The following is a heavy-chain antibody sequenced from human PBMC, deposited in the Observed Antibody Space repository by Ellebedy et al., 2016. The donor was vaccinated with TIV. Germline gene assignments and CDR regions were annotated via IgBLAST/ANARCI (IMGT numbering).Heavy chain of an antibody. Sequence: PSETLSLTCTVSASTSSTYNMNWVRQAPGTGRDWVSKMISSSSRVYYADSVTGRFTISRANAKNSLYLQMNSLRDEDTAVYYCAVGFSSGYWGQGTMVTVSS. J-gene: IGHJ4*02. CDR2: MISSSSRV. CDR3: AVGFSSGY. D-gene: IGHD6-19*01. CDR1: ASTSSTYN. V-gene: IGHV3-48*02.